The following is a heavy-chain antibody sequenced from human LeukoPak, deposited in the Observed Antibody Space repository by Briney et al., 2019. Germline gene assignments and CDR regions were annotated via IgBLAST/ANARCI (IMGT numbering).Heavy chain of an antibody. CDR1: GYSISGGYY. Sequence: SETLSLTCTVSGYSISGGYYWGWIRQPPGKGLEWIGSIYHSGSTYDNPSLKSRVTISVDTSKSQFSLKLSSMTAADTAVYYCARGPGYWYFDLWGRGTLVTVSS. J-gene: IGHJ2*01. CDR3: ARGPGYWYFDL. V-gene: IGHV4-38-2*02. CDR2: IYHSGST.